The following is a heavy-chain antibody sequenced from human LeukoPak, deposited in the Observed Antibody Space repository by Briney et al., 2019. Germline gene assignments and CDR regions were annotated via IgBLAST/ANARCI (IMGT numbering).Heavy chain of an antibody. CDR2: INPSGGST. Sequence: ASVKVSCKASGYTSTSYYMHWVRQAPGQGLEWMGIINPSGGSTSYAQKFQGRVTMTRDTSTSTVYMELSSLRSEDTAVYYCAREYYDYVWGSFSTNWFDPWGQGTLVTVSS. CDR1: GYTSTSYY. CDR3: AREYYDYVWGSFSTNWFDP. J-gene: IGHJ5*02. D-gene: IGHD3-16*01. V-gene: IGHV1-46*01.